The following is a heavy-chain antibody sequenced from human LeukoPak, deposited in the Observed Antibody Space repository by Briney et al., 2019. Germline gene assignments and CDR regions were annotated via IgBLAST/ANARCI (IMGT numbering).Heavy chain of an antibody. CDR3: AKDRDIAARYYYGMDV. CDR1: GFTFSSYG. J-gene: IGHJ6*02. Sequence: GRSLRLSCAASGFTFSSYGMHWVRQAPGKGLEWVAVISYDGSNKYYADSVKGRFTISSDNSKNTLYLQMNSLRAEDTAVYYCAKDRDIAARYYYGMDVWGQGTTVTVSS. CDR2: ISYDGSNK. V-gene: IGHV3-30*18. D-gene: IGHD6-6*01.